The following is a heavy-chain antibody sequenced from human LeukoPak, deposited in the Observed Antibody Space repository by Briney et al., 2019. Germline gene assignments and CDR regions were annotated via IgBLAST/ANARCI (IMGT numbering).Heavy chain of an antibody. Sequence: ASVKVSCKASGYTFTGYYMHWVRQAPGQGLEWMGWINPNSGGTNYAQKFQGRVTMTRDTSISTAYMELSRLRSDDTAVYYCARFGTYYHGSGAVGYFDYWGQGTLVTVSS. CDR1: GYTFTGYY. CDR3: ARFGTYYHGSGAVGYFDY. J-gene: IGHJ4*02. CDR2: INPNSGGT. D-gene: IGHD3-10*01. V-gene: IGHV1-2*02.